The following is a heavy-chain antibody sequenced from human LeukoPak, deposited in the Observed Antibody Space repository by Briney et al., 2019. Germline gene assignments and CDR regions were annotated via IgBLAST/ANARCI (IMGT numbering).Heavy chain of an antibody. CDR1: GFTFSSYW. Sequence: PGGSLRLSCAASGFTFSSYWKSWVRQAPGKGLEWVANIKQDGSEKYYVDSVKCRFTISRDNAKNSLYLQMNSLRAEDTAVYYCARDGTYYYDSSGYGFDYWGQGTLVTVSS. CDR2: IKQDGSEK. CDR3: ARDGTYYYDSSGYGFDY. J-gene: IGHJ4*02. D-gene: IGHD3-22*01. V-gene: IGHV3-7*01.